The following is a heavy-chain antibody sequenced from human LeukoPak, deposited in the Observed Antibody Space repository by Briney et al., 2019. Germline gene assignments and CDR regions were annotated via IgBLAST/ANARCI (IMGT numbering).Heavy chain of an antibody. D-gene: IGHD3-22*01. CDR3: ARWRVVVSNGGFDI. Sequence: GRSLRLSCAASGFTFSSYGMHWVRQAPGKGLEWVASIKQDGSDKHYVDSVKGRFTISRDNAKNSQYLQMNSLRAEDTAVYYCARWRVVVSNGGFDIWGQGTTVIVSS. CDR2: IKQDGSDK. CDR1: GFTFSSYG. V-gene: IGHV3-7*01. J-gene: IGHJ3*02.